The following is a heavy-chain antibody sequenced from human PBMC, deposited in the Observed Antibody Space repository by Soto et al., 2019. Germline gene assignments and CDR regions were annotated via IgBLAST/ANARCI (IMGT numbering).Heavy chain of an antibody. CDR3: ARGRYGDY. J-gene: IGHJ4*02. V-gene: IGHV1-18*01. CDR1: GYTFTSYG. Sequence: QVHLVQSGAEVKKPGASVKVSCKCSGYTFTSYGITWVRQAPGQGLEWMGWISAHNGNTDYAQKLQGRVTVTRDTSTSTACMELRSLRSDDTAVYYCARGRYGDYWGQGALVTVSS. CDR2: ISAHNGNT. D-gene: IGHD1-1*01.